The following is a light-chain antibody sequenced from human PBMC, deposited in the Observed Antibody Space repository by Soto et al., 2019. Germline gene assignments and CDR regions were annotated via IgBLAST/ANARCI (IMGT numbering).Light chain of an antibody. V-gene: IGKV1-5*01. CDR1: QSISSW. CDR2: DAS. J-gene: IGKJ4*01. Sequence: DIQMTHCPYTLSASVGDRVTLNCTESQSISSWLAWYQQKPGKAPKLLIYDASSLESGVPSRFSGSGSGTEFTLTISSLQPDDFATYYCQQYNSYSPVNFGGGTKV. CDR3: QQYNSYSPVN.